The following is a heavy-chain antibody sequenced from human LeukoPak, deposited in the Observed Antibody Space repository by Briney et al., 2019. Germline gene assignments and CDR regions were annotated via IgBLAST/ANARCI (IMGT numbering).Heavy chain of an antibody. CDR3: ARDVAREFDY. D-gene: IGHD1-26*01. V-gene: IGHV1-46*01. Sequence: ASVKVSCKASGYNLTSYYIHWVRQAPGQGLEWTGVINPSDGSTSYTHKFQGRLTMTRDTSTSTVYMELSSLRSEDTAVYYCARDVAREFDYWGQGTLVTVSS. CDR1: GYNLTSYY. CDR2: INPSDGST. J-gene: IGHJ4*02.